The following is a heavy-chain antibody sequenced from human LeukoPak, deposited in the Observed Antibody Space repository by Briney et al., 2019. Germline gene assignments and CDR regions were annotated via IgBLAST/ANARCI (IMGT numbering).Heavy chain of an antibody. Sequence: GGSLRLSCAASGFTFSNYAMLWVRQAPGKGLEWVAVISYDGSNKYYADSVKGRFTISRDNSKNTLYLQMNSLRAEDTAVYYCARDKGIAAAGIDPWGQGTLVTVSS. CDR3: ARDKGIAAAGIDP. D-gene: IGHD6-13*01. CDR2: ISYDGSNK. CDR1: GFTFSNYA. J-gene: IGHJ5*02. V-gene: IGHV3-30*04.